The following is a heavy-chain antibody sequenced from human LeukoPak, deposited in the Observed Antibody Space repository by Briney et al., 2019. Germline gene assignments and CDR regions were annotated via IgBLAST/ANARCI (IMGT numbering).Heavy chain of an antibody. CDR1: GGSISSGGSS. CDR2: IYHSGGT. J-gene: IGHJ5*01. Sequence: PSETLSLTCAVSGGSISSGGSSCSWTRQPRGKGLECLGYIYHSGGTYYNPSLKSRVTISVDRSKNRFSLKLPSVTAADTAVYYCARELPGSVGAIDSWGQGTLVTVSS. V-gene: IGHV4-30-2*01. CDR3: ARELPGSVGAIDS. D-gene: IGHD1-26*01.